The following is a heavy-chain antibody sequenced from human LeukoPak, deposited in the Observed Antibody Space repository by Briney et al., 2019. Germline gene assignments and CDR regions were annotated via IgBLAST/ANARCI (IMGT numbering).Heavy chain of an antibody. CDR2: ISASGTF. CDR1: AFSLSTYT. J-gene: IGHJ6*04. CDR3: ATALLRTSDYIYA. V-gene: IGHV3-48*01. D-gene: IGHD4/OR15-4a*01. Sequence: GGSLRLSCVASAFSLSTYTIKWVRQTPGKGLEWLSDISASGTFHYADSVKGRFSISRDNGRKSVSLQMNRLRVGDTGVYFWATALLRTSDYIYAWGRGTTVSVSS.